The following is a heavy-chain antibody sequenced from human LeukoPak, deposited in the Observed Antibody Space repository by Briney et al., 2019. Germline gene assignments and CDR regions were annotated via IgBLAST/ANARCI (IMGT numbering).Heavy chain of an antibody. Sequence: ASVKVSCKASGYTFRDYYIHWLRQAPGQGLEWMGWIKPNSGVTNYARNFQGRITMTRDTSISTAFMELSSLRSDDTAVYYCARPSYCGGGCYYYFDYWGQGTLVAVSS. CDR2: IKPNSGVT. CDR3: ARPSYCGGGCYYYFDY. J-gene: IGHJ4*02. CDR1: GYTFRDYY. D-gene: IGHD2-21*02. V-gene: IGHV1-2*02.